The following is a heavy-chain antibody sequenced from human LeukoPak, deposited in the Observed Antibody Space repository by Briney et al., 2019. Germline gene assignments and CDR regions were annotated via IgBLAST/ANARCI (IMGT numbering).Heavy chain of an antibody. CDR3: ARGGAARLHFQN. D-gene: IGHD6-6*01. J-gene: IGHJ1*01. CDR1: GGSISTYY. V-gene: IGHV4-59*01. CDR2: IYHSGCT. Sequence: SETLSLTCTVSGGSISTYYWNWIRQPPGKGLEWIGYIYHSGCTNYNHSLQSRVTISVDTSKNQFSLNLNSVTAADTAVYYCARGGAARLHFQNWGQGTLVTVSS.